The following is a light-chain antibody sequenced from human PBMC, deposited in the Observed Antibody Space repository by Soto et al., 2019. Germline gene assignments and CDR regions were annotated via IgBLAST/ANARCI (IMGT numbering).Light chain of an antibody. CDR2: GAF. J-gene: IGKJ1*01. CDR1: LSVSNNY. Sequence: EIVLTQSPGTLSLSPGERATLSCRASLSVSNNYLAWYQQKSGQAPRLLIYGAFSRANGIPVRFSGSASGTDFTLIISRLEPEDVAVYYCQQYGSLPKTFGQGTKVDIK. CDR3: QQYGSLPKT. V-gene: IGKV3-20*01.